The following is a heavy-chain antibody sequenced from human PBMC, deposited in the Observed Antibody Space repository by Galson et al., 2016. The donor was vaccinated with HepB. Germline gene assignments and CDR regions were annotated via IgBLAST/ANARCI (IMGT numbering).Heavy chain of an antibody. CDR3: ARVSGNAFDI. CDR1: AGSISSGGYY. CDR2: INHSGTT. Sequence: TLSLTCSVSAGSISSGGYYRSWIRQHPGKGLEWIGYINHSGTTYYNPSLSSRAAISVDTSKNQFSLEVSSVTAADTAVYYCARVSGNAFDIWGHGTMVTVSS. J-gene: IGHJ3*02. V-gene: IGHV4-31*03.